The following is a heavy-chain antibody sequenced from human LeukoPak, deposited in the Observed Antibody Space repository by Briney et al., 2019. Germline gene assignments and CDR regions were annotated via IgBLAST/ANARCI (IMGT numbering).Heavy chain of an antibody. D-gene: IGHD4-17*01. CDR2: ISSSGSTI. CDR1: GFTFSDYY. J-gene: IGHJ4*02. V-gene: IGHV3-11*04. Sequence: GGSLRLSCAASGFTFSDYYMSWIRQAPGKGLEWVSYISSSGSTIYYADSVKGRFTISRDNAKNSLYLQMNSLRAEDTAVYYCAREVDYGDYDIDYWGQGTLVTVSS. CDR3: AREVDYGDYDIDY.